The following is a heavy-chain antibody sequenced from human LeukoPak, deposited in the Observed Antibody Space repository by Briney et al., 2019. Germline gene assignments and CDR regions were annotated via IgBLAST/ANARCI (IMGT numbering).Heavy chain of an antibody. J-gene: IGHJ5*02. D-gene: IGHD5-18*01. CDR2: IYSGGST. Sequence: GGSLRLSCAASGFTVSSNYMSWVRQAPGKGLEWVSVIYSGGSTYYADSVKGRFTISRDNSKNTLYLQMNSLRAEDTAVYYCAPGVDTATVTGMNWFDPWGQGTLVTVSS. V-gene: IGHV3-66*01. CDR1: GFTVSSNY. CDR3: APGVDTATVTGMNWFDP.